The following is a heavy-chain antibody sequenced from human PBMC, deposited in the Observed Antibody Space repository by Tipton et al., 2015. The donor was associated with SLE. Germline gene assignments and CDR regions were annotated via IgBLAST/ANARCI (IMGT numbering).Heavy chain of an antibody. Sequence: TLSLTCTFSGDSISNHYWSWIRQPPGKGLEWIGYIYYSGSTNYNPSLKSRVTISVDTSKNQVSLKLSSVTAADTAVYYCARVQEGGYYFYGMDVWGQGTTVTVSS. V-gene: IGHV4-59*11. CDR1: GDSISNHY. CDR3: ARVQEGGYYFYGMDV. D-gene: IGHD3-16*01. CDR2: IYYSGST. J-gene: IGHJ6*02.